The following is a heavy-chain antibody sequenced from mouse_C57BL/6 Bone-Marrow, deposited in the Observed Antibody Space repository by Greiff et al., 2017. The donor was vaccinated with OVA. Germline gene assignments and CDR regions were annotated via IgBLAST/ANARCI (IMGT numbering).Heavy chain of an antibody. CDR3: ARGIYYGKAYFDV. CDR1: GYTFTSYW. CDR2: IYPGSGSP. J-gene: IGHJ1*03. D-gene: IGHD2-1*01. V-gene: IGHV1-55*01. Sequence: QVQLQQPGAELVKPGASVKMSCKASGYTFTSYWITWVKQRPGQGLEWIGDIYPGSGSPNYNEKFTSKATLAVDTSSSTAYMQLSSLTSEDSAVYYCARGIYYGKAYFDVWGTGTTVTVSS.